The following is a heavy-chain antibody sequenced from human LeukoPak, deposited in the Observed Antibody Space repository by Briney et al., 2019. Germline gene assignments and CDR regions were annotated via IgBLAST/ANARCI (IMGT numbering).Heavy chain of an antibody. V-gene: IGHV4-4*07. Sequence: SETLSLTCTVSGGSISSYYWSWIRQPAGKGLEWIGRIYTSGSTNYNPSLKSRVTISVDTSKNQFSLKLSSVTAADTAVYYCARGGFLRGSFDYWGQGTLVTVSS. CDR3: ARGGFLRGSFDY. J-gene: IGHJ4*02. CDR2: IYTSGST. D-gene: IGHD2/OR15-2a*01. CDR1: GGSISSYY.